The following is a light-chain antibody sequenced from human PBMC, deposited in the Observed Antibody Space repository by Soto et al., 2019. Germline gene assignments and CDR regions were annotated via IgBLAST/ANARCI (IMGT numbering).Light chain of an antibody. Sequence: EIVMTQSPATLSVSPGERATLSCRASQSVSDNLAWYQQKPGQAPRLLIYGASTRATGIPARFSGSGSGTDFTLTISSLQYEDFVVYYCQHSNNWPYTFGQGTKLDIK. CDR1: QSVSDN. V-gene: IGKV3-15*01. CDR2: GAS. J-gene: IGKJ2*01. CDR3: QHSNNWPYT.